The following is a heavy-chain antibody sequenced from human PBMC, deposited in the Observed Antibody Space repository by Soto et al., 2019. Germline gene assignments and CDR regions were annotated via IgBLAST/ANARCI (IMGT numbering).Heavy chain of an antibody. J-gene: IGHJ4*02. CDR3: ARDSPPSDY. CDR2: INAGNGNR. CDR1: GYTFTSYA. Sequence: QVQLVQSGAEVKKPGASVKASCKASGYTFTSYAMHWVRQAPGQRLEWMGWINAGNGNRKYSQKFQGRVTITRDTSASTAYMELSSLRSEDTAVYYCARDSPPSDYWGQGTLVTVSS. V-gene: IGHV1-3*01.